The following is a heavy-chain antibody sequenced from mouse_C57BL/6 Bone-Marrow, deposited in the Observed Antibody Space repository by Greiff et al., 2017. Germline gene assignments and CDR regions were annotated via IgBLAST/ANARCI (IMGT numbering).Heavy chain of an antibody. CDR2: IRNKANNHAT. D-gene: IGHD3-2*02. Sequence: EVMLVESGGGLVQPGGSMKLSCAASGFTFSDAWMDWVRQSPEKGLEWVAEIRNKANNHATYYAESVKGRFTISRDDSKSSVYLQMNSLRAEDTGIYYCTRESTAQATYYYAMDYWGQGTSVTVSS. CDR3: TRESTAQATYYYAMDY. V-gene: IGHV6-6*01. J-gene: IGHJ4*01. CDR1: GFTFSDAW.